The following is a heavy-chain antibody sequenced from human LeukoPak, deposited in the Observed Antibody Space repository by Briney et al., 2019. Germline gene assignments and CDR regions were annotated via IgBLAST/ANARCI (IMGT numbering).Heavy chain of an antibody. CDR2: IKQDGSEK. Sequence: GGSLRLSCAASGFTFSSYCMSWVRQAPGKGLEWVANIKQDGSEKYYVDSVKGRFTISRDNAKNSLYLQMNSLRAEDTAVYYCARDKVLLWFGESVAIDYWGQGTLVTVSS. V-gene: IGHV3-7*03. CDR3: ARDKVLLWFGESVAIDY. CDR1: GFTFSSYC. D-gene: IGHD3-10*01. J-gene: IGHJ4*02.